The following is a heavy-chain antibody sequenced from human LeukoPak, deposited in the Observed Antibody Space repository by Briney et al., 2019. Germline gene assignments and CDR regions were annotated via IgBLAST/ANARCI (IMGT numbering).Heavy chain of an antibody. D-gene: IGHD5-24*01. Sequence: HPGGSLRLSCAASGFTFDDYAMHWVRHAPGKGLEWVSLISGDGGSTYYADSVKGRFTISRDNSKNSLYLQMNSLRTEDTALYYCAKDIGDGYIGGVFDYWGQGTLVTVSS. J-gene: IGHJ4*02. CDR1: GFTFDDYA. V-gene: IGHV3-43*02. CDR2: ISGDGGST. CDR3: AKDIGDGYIGGVFDY.